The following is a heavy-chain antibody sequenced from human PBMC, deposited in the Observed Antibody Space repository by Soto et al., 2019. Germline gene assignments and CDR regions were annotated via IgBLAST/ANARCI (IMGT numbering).Heavy chain of an antibody. J-gene: IGHJ2*01. CDR1: GGTFSSYA. V-gene: IGHV1-69*13. CDR2: IIPIFGTA. D-gene: IGHD6-19*01. CDR3: ASPIAVAGLEMGRYFDL. Sequence: SVKVSCKASGGTFSSYAISWVRQAPGQGLEWMGGIIPIFGTANYAQKFQGRVTITADESTSTAYMELSSLRSEDTAVYYCASPIAVAGLEMGRYFDLWGRGTLVTVSS.